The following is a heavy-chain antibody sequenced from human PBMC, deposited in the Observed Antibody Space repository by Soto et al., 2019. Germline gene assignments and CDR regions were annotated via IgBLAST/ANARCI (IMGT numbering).Heavy chain of an antibody. CDR3: ARSNLELDYYYYMDV. CDR1: GYTFTGYY. CDR2: INPNSGGT. J-gene: IGHJ6*03. Sequence: ASVKVSCKASGYTFTGYYMHWVRQAPGQGLEWMGWINPNSGGTNYAQKFQGWVTMTRDTSISTAYMELSRLRSDDTAVYYCARSNLELDYYYYMDVWGKGTTVTVSS. D-gene: IGHD1-7*01. V-gene: IGHV1-2*04.